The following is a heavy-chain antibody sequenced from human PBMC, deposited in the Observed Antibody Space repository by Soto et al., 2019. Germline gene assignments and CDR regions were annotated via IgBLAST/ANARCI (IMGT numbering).Heavy chain of an antibody. J-gene: IGHJ4*02. CDR2: ISGSGGST. D-gene: IGHD2-15*01. V-gene: IGHV3-23*01. CDR1: GFTFTNYP. CDR3: SYWPLKFEGSYFDY. Sequence: GESLKISCAASGFTFTNYPMAWVRQAPAKGLEWVSTISGSGGSTFYADSVKGRFTISRDNSKNTVYLQMNSLRVEDTAVYYCSYWPLKFEGSYFDYWGQGTLVTVSS.